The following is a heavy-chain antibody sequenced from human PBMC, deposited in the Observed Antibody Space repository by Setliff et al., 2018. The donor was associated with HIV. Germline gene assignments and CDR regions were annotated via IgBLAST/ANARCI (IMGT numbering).Heavy chain of an antibody. V-gene: IGHV7-4-1*02. Sequence: ASVKVSCKASGYTFTNYAMNWVRQAPGQGLEWMGWINTNTGSPTYAQDFTGRFVLSLDTSVSTAYLQINSLKPEDTAVYYCARKGYHSGTYYDDYWGQGTLVTVSS. J-gene: IGHJ4*02. CDR3: ARKGYHSGTYYDDY. D-gene: IGHD3-10*01. CDR2: INTNTGSP. CDR1: GYTFTNYA.